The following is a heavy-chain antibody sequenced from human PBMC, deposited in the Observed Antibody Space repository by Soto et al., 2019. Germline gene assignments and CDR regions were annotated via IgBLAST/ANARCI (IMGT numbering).Heavy chain of an antibody. V-gene: IGHV3-23*01. Sequence: EVQLLESGGDLVQPGGSLRLSCAASGFSFGGYAMNWFCQAPGKGLEWVSALSGSGATTYYSDSVRGRFTISRDNSRNTLYLQMNSLRAADTAIYFCAKASKGYTGYDLDFWGQGTQVSVSP. D-gene: IGHD5-12*01. J-gene: IGHJ4*02. CDR2: LSGSGATT. CDR3: AKASKGYTGYDLDF. CDR1: GFSFGGYA.